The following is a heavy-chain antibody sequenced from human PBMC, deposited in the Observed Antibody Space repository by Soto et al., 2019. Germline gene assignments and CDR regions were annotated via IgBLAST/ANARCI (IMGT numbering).Heavy chain of an antibody. CDR1: GFTFSSYA. CDR2: ISGSGGST. CDR3: AKDPYSGYSTPFDY. D-gene: IGHD5-12*01. V-gene: IGHV3-23*01. J-gene: IGHJ4*02. Sequence: HPGGSLRLSCAASGFTFSSYAMSWARQAPGKGLEWVSAISGSGGSTYYADSVKGRFTISRDNSKNTLYLQMNSLRAEDTAVYYCAKDPYSGYSTPFDYWGQGTLVTVSS.